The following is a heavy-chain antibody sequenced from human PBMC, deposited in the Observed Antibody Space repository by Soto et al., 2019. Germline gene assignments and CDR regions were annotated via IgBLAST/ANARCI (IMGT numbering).Heavy chain of an antibody. D-gene: IGHD3-9*01. Sequence: SETLSLTCTVSGGSISSSSYYWGWIRQPPGKGLEWIGSIYYSGSTYYNPSLKSRVTISVDTSKNQFSLKLSSVTAADTAVYYCARRPLRYFDWLLNFDYWGQGTLVTVSS. CDR1: GGSISSSSYY. V-gene: IGHV4-39*01. CDR2: IYYSGST. J-gene: IGHJ4*02. CDR3: ARRPLRYFDWLLNFDY.